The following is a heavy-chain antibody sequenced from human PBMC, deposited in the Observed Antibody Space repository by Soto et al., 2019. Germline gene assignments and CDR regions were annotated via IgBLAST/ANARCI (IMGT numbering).Heavy chain of an antibody. Sequence: ASVKVSCKASGYFFNAYGINWVRQAPGQGLEWMGWISPYNGNTKYAQNFQGRVTMTTDTSTSTAYMELRSLRSDDAAVYYCARDLDGSGSYYTDYWGPGTLVTVSS. CDR3: ARDLDGSGSYYTDY. CDR2: ISPYNGNT. CDR1: GYFFNAYG. V-gene: IGHV1-18*01. J-gene: IGHJ4*02. D-gene: IGHD3-10*01.